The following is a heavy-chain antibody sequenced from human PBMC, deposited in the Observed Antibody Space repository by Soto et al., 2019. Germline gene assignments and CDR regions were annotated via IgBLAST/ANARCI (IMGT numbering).Heavy chain of an antibody. CDR1: GFTFSDYA. V-gene: IGHV3-23*01. J-gene: IGHJ5*02. D-gene: IGHD3-3*01. CDR3: AKTIFGVVLNWFDP. CDR2: ISGSGGST. Sequence: TGGSLRLSCAASGFTFSDYAMSWVRQAPGKGLEWVSAISGSGGSTYYADSVKGRFTISRDNSKNTLYLQMNSLRAEDTAVYYCAKTIFGVVLNWFDPWGQGTLVTVSS.